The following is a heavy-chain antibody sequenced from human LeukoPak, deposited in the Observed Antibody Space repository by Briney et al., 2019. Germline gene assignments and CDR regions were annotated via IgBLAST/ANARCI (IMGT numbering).Heavy chain of an antibody. J-gene: IGHJ4*02. D-gene: IGHD3-16*01. CDR3: ARAPYGDNGYTAEVADY. Sequence: PGGSLRLSCAASEFTFSNYKMNWVRQAPGKGLEWVSSISSSSIYIYYADSVKGRFTISRDNAKNTLYLQMNSLRAEDTAVYYRARAPYGDNGYTAEVADYWGQGTLVTVSS. CDR2: ISSSSIYI. V-gene: IGHV3-21*04. CDR1: EFTFSNYK.